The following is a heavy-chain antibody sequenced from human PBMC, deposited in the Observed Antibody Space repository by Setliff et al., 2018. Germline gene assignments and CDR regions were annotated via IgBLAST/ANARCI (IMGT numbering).Heavy chain of an antibody. V-gene: IGHV1-18*01. CDR2: ISAYNGNT. Sequence: GASVKVSCKASGYTFTNYGISWVRQAPGQGLEWMGWISAYNGNTNYPQWLQDRVTMTIDTSATTVYMELQSLRSDDTAVYYCVRSSAPQVVLAADFDFWGQGTPVTVSS. J-gene: IGHJ4*02. CDR3: VRSSAPQVVLAADFDF. CDR1: GYTFTNYG. D-gene: IGHD6-19*01.